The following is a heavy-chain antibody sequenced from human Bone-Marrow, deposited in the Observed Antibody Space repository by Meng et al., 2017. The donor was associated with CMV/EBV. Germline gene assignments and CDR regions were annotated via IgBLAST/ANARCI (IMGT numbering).Heavy chain of an antibody. CDR2: IYSGGST. CDR1: GFSVSYNY. CDR3: ARQSLRDFDWEDFDY. D-gene: IGHD3-9*01. V-gene: IGHV3-66*04. Sequence: GESLKISCAASGFSVSYNYMNWVRQAPGKGLEWVSVIYSGGSTNYADSVKGRFTITRDISKNTLYLQMNSLRAEDTAVYYCARQSLRDFDWEDFDYWGQRTLVTVSS. J-gene: IGHJ4*02.